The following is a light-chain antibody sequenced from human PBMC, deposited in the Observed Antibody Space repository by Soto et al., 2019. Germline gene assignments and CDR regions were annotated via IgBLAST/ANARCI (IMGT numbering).Light chain of an antibody. V-gene: IGKV1-12*01. CDR2: HAY. Sequence: LQITQSPSSVSASVGDRVTITYRASQGISSWLAWYQQRPGKATKLLIYHAYSWESGVPSRCSGSESGTEFTLTINSLQPDDFATYYCQQYNSHPWTFAQGTKVDI. CDR1: QGISSW. J-gene: IGKJ1*01. CDR3: QQYNSHPWT.